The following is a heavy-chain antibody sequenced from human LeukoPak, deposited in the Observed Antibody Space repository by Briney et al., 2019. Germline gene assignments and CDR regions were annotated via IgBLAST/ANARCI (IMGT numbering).Heavy chain of an antibody. CDR2: ISSNGGNI. CDR3: AKDRSGGGDSNFDY. Sequence: GSLRLSCAASGFTFSNYAMHWVRQAPGKGLECVSVISSNGGNIYYADSVKGRFTISRDNSKNTLYLQMGSLRAEDTAVYYCAKDRSGGGDSNFDYWGQGTLVTVSS. V-gene: IGHV3-64*02. J-gene: IGHJ4*02. D-gene: IGHD2-21*02. CDR1: GFTFSNYA.